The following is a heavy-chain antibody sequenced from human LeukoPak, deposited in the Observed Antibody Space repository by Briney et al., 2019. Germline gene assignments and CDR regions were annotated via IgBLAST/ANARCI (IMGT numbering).Heavy chain of an antibody. CDR2: ISRRDSAI. D-gene: IGHD2-15*01. CDR1: GFMFSDYH. Sequence: GGTLRLSCVASGFMFSDYHMTWIRQAPGKGLEWVSYISRRDSAIYYEDSVKGRFTISRDNAKNSLYLQMDSLRAEDTAVYYCARENPVDWSFDLWGRGTLVTVSS. CDR3: ARENPVDWSFDL. V-gene: IGHV3-11*01. J-gene: IGHJ2*01.